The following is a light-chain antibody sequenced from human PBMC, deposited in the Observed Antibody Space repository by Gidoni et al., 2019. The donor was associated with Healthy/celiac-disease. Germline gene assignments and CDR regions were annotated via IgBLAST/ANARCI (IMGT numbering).Light chain of an antibody. V-gene: IGKV1-39*01. J-gene: IGKJ2*01. CDR2: AAS. CDR1: QSISSY. CDR3: QQSYSTPYT. Sequence: DIQMTQSPSSLSASVGDRVTITCRASQSISSYLNWYQQKPAEAAKILIYAASSLQSGVPSRFSGSGSGTDFTLRHISLQPADFATYYCQQSYSTPYTFGQGTKLEIK.